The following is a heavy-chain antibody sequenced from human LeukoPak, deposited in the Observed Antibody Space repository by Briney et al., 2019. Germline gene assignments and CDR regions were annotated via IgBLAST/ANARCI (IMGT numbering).Heavy chain of an antibody. Sequence: ASVTVSCKASGGTFSSYAICWVRQAPGQGLEWMGRIIPILGIANYAQKFQGRVTITADKSTSTAYMELRSLRSDDTAVYYCARDYGGDDAFDIWGQGTMVTVSS. CDR3: ARDYGGDDAFDI. D-gene: IGHD4-23*01. J-gene: IGHJ3*02. CDR1: GGTFSSYA. CDR2: IIPILGIA. V-gene: IGHV1-69*04.